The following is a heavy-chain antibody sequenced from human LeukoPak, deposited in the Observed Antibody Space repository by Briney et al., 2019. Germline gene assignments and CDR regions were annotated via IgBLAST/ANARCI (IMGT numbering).Heavy chain of an antibody. D-gene: IGHD3-3*01. J-gene: IGHJ6*03. CDR3: ARDSSNDYNFWSGYYTNYMDV. V-gene: IGHV3-30*02. CDR2: IRYDGSNK. Sequence: GGSLRLSCAASGFTFSSYAMHWVRQAPGKGLEWVTFIRYDGSNKYYADSVKGRFTISRDNAQNSLYLQMNSLRAEDTAVYYCARDSSNDYNFWSGYYTNYMDVWGKGTTVTVSS. CDR1: GFTFSSYA.